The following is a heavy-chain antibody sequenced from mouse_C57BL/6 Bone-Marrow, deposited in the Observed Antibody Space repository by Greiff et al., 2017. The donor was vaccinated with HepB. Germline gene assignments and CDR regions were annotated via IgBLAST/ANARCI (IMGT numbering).Heavy chain of an antibody. CDR1: GYTFTSYW. J-gene: IGHJ2*01. Sequence: QVQLQQSGTELVKPGASVKLSCKASGYTFTSYWMHWVKQRPGQGLEWIGNINPSNGGTNYNEKFKSKATLTVDKYSSTAYMQLSSLTSEDSAVYYCARDYYGSSYVDYFDYWGQGTTLTVSS. V-gene: IGHV1-53*01. D-gene: IGHD1-1*01. CDR3: ARDYYGSSYVDYFDY. CDR2: INPSNGGT.